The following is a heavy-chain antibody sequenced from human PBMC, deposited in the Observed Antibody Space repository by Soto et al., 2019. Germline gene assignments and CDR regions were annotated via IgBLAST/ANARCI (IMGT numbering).Heavy chain of an antibody. CDR3: AKSGGPRFLEWLPHRDY. CDR1: GFTFSSYA. Sequence: GGSLRLSFAASGFTFSSYAMSWVRQAPGKGLEWVSAISGSGGSTYYADSVKGRFTISRDNSKNTLYLQMNSLRAEDTAVYYCAKSGGPRFLEWLPHRDYWGQGTLVTVSS. J-gene: IGHJ4*02. V-gene: IGHV3-23*01. D-gene: IGHD3-3*01. CDR2: ISGSGGST.